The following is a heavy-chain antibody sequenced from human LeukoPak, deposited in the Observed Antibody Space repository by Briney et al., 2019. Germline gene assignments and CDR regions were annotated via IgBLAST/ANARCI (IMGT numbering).Heavy chain of an antibody. CDR3: ARSTYYDILTGYYYFDY. V-gene: IGHV3-48*04. CDR1: GFTFSSYS. J-gene: IGHJ4*02. CDR2: ISSSSSTI. Sequence: GGSLRLSCAASGFTFSSYSMNWVLQAPGKGLEWVSYISSSSSTIYYADSVKGRSTISRDNAKNSLYLQMNSLRAEDTAVYYCARSTYYDILTGYYYFDYWGQGTLVTVSS. D-gene: IGHD3-9*01.